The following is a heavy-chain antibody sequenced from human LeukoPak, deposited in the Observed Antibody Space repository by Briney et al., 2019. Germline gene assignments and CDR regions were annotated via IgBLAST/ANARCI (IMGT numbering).Heavy chain of an antibody. CDR3: ARGLRSITMVRGVQGGDY. CDR2: IYYSGST. Sequence: PSETLSLTCTVSGDSISSYYWSWVRQPPGKGLEWIGYIYYSGSTNYNPSLKSRVTISVDTSKNQFSLKLSSVTAADTAVYYCARGLRSITMVRGVQGGDYWGQGTLVTVSS. D-gene: IGHD3-10*01. J-gene: IGHJ4*02. CDR1: GDSISSYY. V-gene: IGHV4-59*01.